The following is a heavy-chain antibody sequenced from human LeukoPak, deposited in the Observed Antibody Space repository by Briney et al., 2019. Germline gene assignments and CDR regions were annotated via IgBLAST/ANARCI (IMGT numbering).Heavy chain of an antibody. D-gene: IGHD3-16*02. Sequence: ASVKVSCKASGYTFTDYAMNWVRQAPGQGLEWMGWIHPSTGNPTYAQGYTGRFVFSLDTSVSTTYLQISGLKAEDTAVYFCARAFQSLGGLSLPDYWGQGTLVTVSS. V-gene: IGHV7-4-1*02. CDR2: IHPSTGNP. CDR1: GYTFTDYA. CDR3: ARAFQSLGGLSLPDY. J-gene: IGHJ4*02.